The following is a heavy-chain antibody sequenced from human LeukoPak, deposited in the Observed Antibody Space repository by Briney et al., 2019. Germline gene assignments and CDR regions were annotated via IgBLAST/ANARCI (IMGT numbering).Heavy chain of an antibody. CDR2: ISGSGGNT. D-gene: IGHD3-10*02. Sequence: GGSLRLSCEASGFTFSSNAMSWVRQAPGKGLEWVSTISGSGGNTFNADSVKGRFTISRDNSKNTLYLQMNSLRAEDTAVYYCAELGITMIGGVWGKGTTVTISS. V-gene: IGHV3-23*01. CDR1: GFTFSSNA. J-gene: IGHJ6*04. CDR3: AELGITMIGGV.